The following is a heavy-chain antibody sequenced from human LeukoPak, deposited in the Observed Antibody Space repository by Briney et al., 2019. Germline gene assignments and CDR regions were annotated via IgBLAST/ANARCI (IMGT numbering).Heavy chain of an antibody. V-gene: IGHV4-39*07. Sequence: NPSETLSLTCTVSGGSISSSSYYWGWIRQPPGKGLEWIGSIYYSGSTYYTPSLKSRVTISVDTSKNQFSLKLNSVTAADTAVYYCAGGYYDSSGYYQSPIFDYWGQGTLVTVSS. J-gene: IGHJ4*02. CDR3: AGGYYDSSGYYQSPIFDY. CDR2: IYYSGST. CDR1: GGSISSSSYY. D-gene: IGHD3-22*01.